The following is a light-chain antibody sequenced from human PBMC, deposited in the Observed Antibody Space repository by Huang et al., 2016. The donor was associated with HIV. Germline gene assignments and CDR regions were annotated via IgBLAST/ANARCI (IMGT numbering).Light chain of an antibody. J-gene: IGKJ1*01. CDR3: HQYYATGT. CDR2: WAS. V-gene: IGKV4-1*01. Sequence: DIVMTQYPDSLAVSLGERATINCKSSQSLLYSSNNKNYLAWYQQKPGQPTKLLIYWASTRESGVPDRFSGSGSVTDFTLTISSLQAEDVAVYYCHQYYATGTFGQGTKVEI. CDR1: QSLLYSSNNKNY.